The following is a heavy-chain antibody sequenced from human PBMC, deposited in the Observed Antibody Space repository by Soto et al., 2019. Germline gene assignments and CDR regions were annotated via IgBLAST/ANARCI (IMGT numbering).Heavy chain of an antibody. CDR1: GYTFTEFD. Sequence: GASVKVSYKTSGYTFTEFDINWVRQAPGQGLEWMGWMNTNTGNTGYAQKFQGRVTMTRDTSISTAYMELRRLRSEDTAVYYCARVVRFFGGHAGYWGQGTLVTVSS. J-gene: IGHJ4*02. CDR2: MNTNTGNT. CDR3: ARVVRFFGGHAGY. D-gene: IGHD3-3*01. V-gene: IGHV1-8*01.